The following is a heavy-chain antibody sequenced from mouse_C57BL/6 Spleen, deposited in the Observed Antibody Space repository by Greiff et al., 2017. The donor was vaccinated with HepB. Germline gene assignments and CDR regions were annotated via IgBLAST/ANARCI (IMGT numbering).Heavy chain of an antibody. CDR2: INPSNGGT. J-gene: IGHJ2*01. V-gene: IGHV1-53*01. D-gene: IGHD3-2*02. CDR3: ARGDSSGYVDY. Sequence: QVHVKQPGTELVKPGASVKLSCKASGYTFTSYWMHWVKQRPGQGLEWIGNINPSNGGTNYNEKFKSKATLTVDKTSSTAYMQLSSLTSEDSAVYYGARGDSSGYVDYWGQGTTLTVSS. CDR1: GYTFTSYW.